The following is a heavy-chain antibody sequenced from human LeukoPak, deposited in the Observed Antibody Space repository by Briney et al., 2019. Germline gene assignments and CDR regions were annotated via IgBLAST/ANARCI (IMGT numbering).Heavy chain of an antibody. J-gene: IGHJ4*02. Sequence: GASVKVSCKASGYTFTDYYMHWVRQAPGQGLEWMGWINPNSGGTNYAQKLQGRVTMTTDTSTSTAYMELRSLRSDDTAVYYCARDYYYDSSGYYPGGDYWGQGTLVTVSS. CDR2: INPNSGGT. CDR1: GYTFTDYY. V-gene: IGHV1-2*02. CDR3: ARDYYYDSSGYYPGGDY. D-gene: IGHD3-22*01.